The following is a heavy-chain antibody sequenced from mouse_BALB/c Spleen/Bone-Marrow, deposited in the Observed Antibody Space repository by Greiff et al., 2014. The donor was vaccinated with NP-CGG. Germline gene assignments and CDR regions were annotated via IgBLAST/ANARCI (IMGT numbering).Heavy chain of an antibody. CDR1: GFNIKDTY. Sequence: EVQLQQSGAELAKPGASVKLSCTASGFNIKDTYMHWVKQRPEQGLEWIGRIDPANGNTKYDPKFQGKATITADASSNTAYLQLSSLTSEDTAVYYCARGELGRAGFAYWGQGTLVTVSA. D-gene: IGHD4-1*01. V-gene: IGHV14-3*02. J-gene: IGHJ3*01. CDR2: IDPANGNT. CDR3: ARGELGRAGFAY.